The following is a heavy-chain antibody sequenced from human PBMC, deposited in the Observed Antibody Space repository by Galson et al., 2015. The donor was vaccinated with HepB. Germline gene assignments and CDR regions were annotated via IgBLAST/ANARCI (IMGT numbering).Heavy chain of an antibody. D-gene: IGHD3-10*01. CDR3: VREYYYGSGFEIPFDY. Sequence: SVKVSCKASGHTFTDYGISWVRQAPGQGLEWMGWISSYNGHTNYAQNLQGRVTMTTDTSTNTAYMELRSLRSDDTAVFYCVREYYYGSGFEIPFDYWGQGTLLTVSS. V-gene: IGHV1-18*01. CDR2: ISSYNGHT. J-gene: IGHJ4*02. CDR1: GHTFTDYG.